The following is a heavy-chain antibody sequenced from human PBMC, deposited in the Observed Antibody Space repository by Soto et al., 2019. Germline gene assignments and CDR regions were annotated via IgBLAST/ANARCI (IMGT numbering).Heavy chain of an antibody. Sequence: ASVKVSCKASGGTFSSYAISWVRQAPGQGLAWMGTINPRGGSTRYAQNFQGRVTMTSDTSTSTVYMELSSLRSDDTAVFYCARGSGSFVYGMDVWGQGTTVTVSS. V-gene: IGHV1-46*01. CDR3: ARGSGSFVYGMDV. J-gene: IGHJ6*02. CDR1: GGTFSSYA. D-gene: IGHD3-10*01. CDR2: INPRGGST.